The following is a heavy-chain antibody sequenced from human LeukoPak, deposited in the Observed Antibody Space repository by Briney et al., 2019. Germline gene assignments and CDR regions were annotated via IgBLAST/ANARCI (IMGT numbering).Heavy chain of an antibody. V-gene: IGHV3-30-3*01. CDR2: IPPDESSA. CDR3: ATGSAYYYDS. Sequence: GGSLSLSCAPSGFTFTRNLMTWVRQAPGKGLEWVAAIPPDESSAYYADSVKGRFTISRDNSKNTQYLQMNSLRIEDSAVYYCATGSAYYYDSWGQGTLVTVSS. D-gene: IGHD3-3*01. CDR1: GFTFTRNL. J-gene: IGHJ5*01.